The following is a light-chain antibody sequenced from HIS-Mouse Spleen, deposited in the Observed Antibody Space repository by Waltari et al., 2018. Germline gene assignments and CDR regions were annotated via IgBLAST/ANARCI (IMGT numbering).Light chain of an antibody. J-gene: IGLJ3*02. CDR2: DVS. CDR3: SSYTSSSTRV. Sequence: QSALTQPASVSGSPGPSGTIACTGTSSDVRCSNYVSWYQQHPGKAPKLMIYDVSNRPSGVSNRFSGSKSGNTASLTISGLQAEDEADYYCSSYTSSSTRVFGGGTKLTVL. V-gene: IGLV2-14*01. CDR1: SSDVRCSNY.